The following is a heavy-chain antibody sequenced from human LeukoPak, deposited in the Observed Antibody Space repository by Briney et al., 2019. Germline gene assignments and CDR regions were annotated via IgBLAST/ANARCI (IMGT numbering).Heavy chain of an antibody. CDR3: ARDIPLSGYSYGFHWFDP. CDR2: ISSSSSYI. V-gene: IGHV3-21*01. J-gene: IGHJ5*02. D-gene: IGHD5-18*01. Sequence: SGGSLRLSCAASGFTFSSYSMNWVRQAPGKGLEWVSSISSSSSYIYYADSVKGRFTISRDNAENSLYLQMNSLRAEDTAVYYCARDIPLSGYSYGFHWFDPWGQGTLVTVSS. CDR1: GFTFSSYS.